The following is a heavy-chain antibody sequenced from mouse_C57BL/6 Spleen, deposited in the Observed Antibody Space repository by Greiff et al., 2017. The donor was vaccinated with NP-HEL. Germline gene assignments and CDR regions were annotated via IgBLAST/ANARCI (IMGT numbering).Heavy chain of an antibody. CDR1: GFNIKDDY. Sequence: EVKLVESGAELVRPGASVKLSCTASGFNIKDDYMHWVKQRPEQGLEWIGWIDPENGDTEYASKFQGKATITADTSSNTAYLQLSSLTSEDTAVYYCTTNDGYYRVPYWGQGTLVTVSA. V-gene: IGHV14-4*01. CDR2: IDPENGDT. D-gene: IGHD2-3*01. J-gene: IGHJ3*01. CDR3: TTNDGYYRVPY.